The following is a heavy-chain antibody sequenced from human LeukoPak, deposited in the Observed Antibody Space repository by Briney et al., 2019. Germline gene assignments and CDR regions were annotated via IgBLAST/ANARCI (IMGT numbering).Heavy chain of an antibody. Sequence: ASVTVSCMSSVYTFTISDINWVRQAPGQGVGWMGWMNANSGNTGYAQNFQGRVIMTRNTSIATAYMELTSLKSEDTAVYYCARGFRIQSHDYGPYYYMDVWGKGTTVTVSS. CDR3: ARGFRIQSHDYGPYYYMDV. J-gene: IGHJ6*03. V-gene: IGHV1-8*01. D-gene: IGHD4-17*01. CDR2: MNANSGNT. CDR1: VYTFTISD.